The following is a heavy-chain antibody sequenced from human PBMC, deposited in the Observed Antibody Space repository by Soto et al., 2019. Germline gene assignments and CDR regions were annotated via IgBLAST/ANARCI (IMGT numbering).Heavy chain of an antibody. CDR1: GFTFSSYG. CDR3: AKDQAAGGTISRYFQD. J-gene: IGHJ1*01. D-gene: IGHD6-13*01. CDR2: ISGGGGAT. Sequence: EVQLLESGGGLVQPEGSLRLSCEASGFTFSSYGMRWVRQAPGKGLEWVSGISGGGGATYYADSVKGRFTISRDTSKNTLYLQVNSLRAEDTAVYYCAKDQAAGGTISRYFQDWGQGTLVTVSS. V-gene: IGHV3-23*01.